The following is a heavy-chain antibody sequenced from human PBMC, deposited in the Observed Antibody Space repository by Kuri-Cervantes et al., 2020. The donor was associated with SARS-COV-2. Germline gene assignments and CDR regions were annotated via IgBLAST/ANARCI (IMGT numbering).Heavy chain of an antibody. Sequence: GESLKISCAASGLTFSSYSMNWVRQAPGKGLEWVAVISYDGSNKYYADSVKGRFTISRDNSKNTLYLQMHSLRAEDTAVYYCARGDYSSGCYYYYMDVWGKGTTVTVSS. CDR1: GLTFSSYS. J-gene: IGHJ6*03. CDR2: ISYDGSNK. CDR3: ARGDYSSGCYYYYMDV. V-gene: IGHV3-30*03. D-gene: IGHD4-11*01.